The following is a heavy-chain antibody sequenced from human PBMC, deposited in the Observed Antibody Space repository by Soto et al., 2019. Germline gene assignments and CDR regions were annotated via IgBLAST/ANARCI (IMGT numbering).Heavy chain of an antibody. CDR1: GVSFNNNG. V-gene: IGHV1-69*01. Sequence: QVQLVQSGAEVKKPGSSVKVSCKTSGVSFNNNGIGWVRQAPGHGLEWMGGVSPPFRTSNYARKFQGRISITADASTGTVNMELRSRTSEHAAEYYCARVLYYGSGSYSPYGMDVGGQGTTVTV. J-gene: IGHJ6*02. CDR2: VSPPFRTS. CDR3: ARVLYYGSGSYSPYGMDV. D-gene: IGHD3-10*01.